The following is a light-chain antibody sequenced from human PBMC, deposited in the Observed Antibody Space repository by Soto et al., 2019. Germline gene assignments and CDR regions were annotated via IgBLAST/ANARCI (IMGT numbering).Light chain of an antibody. CDR1: QTVERW. CDR2: DVS. V-gene: IGKV1-5*01. Sequence: DLQMTQSPSTLSASVGDRVIITCRASQTVERWMAWYQQKPGKAPKLLISDVSTLERGVPSRFSGSGSATEFTLTNSGLQPDDFATYYCQQYKDYVYTFGQGTKVESK. CDR3: QQYKDYVYT. J-gene: IGKJ2*01.